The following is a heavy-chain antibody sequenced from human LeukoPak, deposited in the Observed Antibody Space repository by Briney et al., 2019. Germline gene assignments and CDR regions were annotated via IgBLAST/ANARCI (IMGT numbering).Heavy chain of an antibody. CDR2: ISSSSSYI. V-gene: IGHV3-21*01. J-gene: IGHJ3*02. CDR3: AREIVVVTAIAFDI. D-gene: IGHD2-21*02. CDR1: GFTFNSYS. Sequence: GGSLRLSCAASGFTFNSYSMNWVRQAPGKGLEWVSSISSSSSYIYYADSVKGRFTISRDNAKNSLYLQMNSLRAEDTAVYYCAREIVVVTAIAFDIWGQGTMVTVSS.